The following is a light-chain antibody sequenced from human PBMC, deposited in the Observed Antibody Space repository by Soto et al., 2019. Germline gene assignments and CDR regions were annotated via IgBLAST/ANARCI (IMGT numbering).Light chain of an antibody. CDR3: VQALQTPPWT. CDR2: LGS. Sequence: DIVMTQSPLSLPVTPGEPASISCRSSQSLLHSNGYNYLDWYLQKPGQSPQLLIYLGSNRASGVPDRFSGSGSGTDFTLKISRVEADDVGVYYCVQALQTPPWTFGQGTKVDI. V-gene: IGKV2-28*01. J-gene: IGKJ1*01. CDR1: QSLLHSNGYNY.